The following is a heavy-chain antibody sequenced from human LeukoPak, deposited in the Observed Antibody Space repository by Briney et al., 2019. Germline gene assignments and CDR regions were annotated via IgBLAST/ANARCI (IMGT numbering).Heavy chain of an antibody. J-gene: IGHJ1*01. CDR2: IYPGDSDT. CDR1: GYSFATYW. V-gene: IGHV5-51*01. Sequence: GESLKISCKGSGYSFATYWIVWVRQMPGKGLEWVGIIYPGDSDTRYSPSFQGQVTISADKSISTAYLQWSSLKASDTAIYYCARAYSSGWYWGFKHWGQGTLVTVSS. CDR3: ARAYSSGWYWGFKH. D-gene: IGHD6-19*01.